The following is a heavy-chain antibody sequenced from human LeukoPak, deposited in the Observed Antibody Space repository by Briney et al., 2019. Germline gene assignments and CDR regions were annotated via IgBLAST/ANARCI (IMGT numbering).Heavy chain of an antibody. Sequence: SETLSLTCTVSGGSISSYYWSWIRQPPGEGLEWIGYIYYSGSTNYNPSLKSRVTISVDTSKNQFSLKLGSVTAADTAVYYCARHVMGYSYYFDYWGQGTLVTVSS. V-gene: IGHV4-59*08. CDR2: IYYSGST. D-gene: IGHD2-21*01. CDR3: ARHVMGYSYYFDY. J-gene: IGHJ4*02. CDR1: GGSISSYY.